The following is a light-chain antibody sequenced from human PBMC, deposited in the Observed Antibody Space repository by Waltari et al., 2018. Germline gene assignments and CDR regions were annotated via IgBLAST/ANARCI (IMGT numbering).Light chain of an antibody. V-gene: IGKV3-15*01. J-gene: IGKJ1*01. Sequence: EIVMTQSPATLSVSPGESANLPCRARQSVSSNLAWYQQKPGQAPRLLIFGASTRATGIPARFSGSGSGTEFTLTISSLQSEDFAVYYCQQYDNWPQTFGQGTKVEIK. CDR1: QSVSSN. CDR2: GAS. CDR3: QQYDNWPQT.